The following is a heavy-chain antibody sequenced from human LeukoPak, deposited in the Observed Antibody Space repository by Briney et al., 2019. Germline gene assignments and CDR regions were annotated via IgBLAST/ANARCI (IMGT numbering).Heavy chain of an antibody. V-gene: IGHV3-48*03. D-gene: IGHD3-3*01. Sequence: GGSLRLSCAASGFTFSSYEMNWVRQAPGKGLEWVSYISSSGSTIYYADSVKGRFTISRDNAKNSLYLQMNSLRAEDTAVYYCARGPFYYFDYWGQGTLVTVSS. CDR2: ISSSGSTI. J-gene: IGHJ4*02. CDR1: GFTFSSYE. CDR3: ARGPFYYFDY.